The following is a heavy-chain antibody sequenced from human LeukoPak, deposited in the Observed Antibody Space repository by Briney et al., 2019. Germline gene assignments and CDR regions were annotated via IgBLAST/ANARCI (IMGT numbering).Heavy chain of an antibody. Sequence: GASVKVSCKTSGYSFILYGISWVRQAPGRGPEWMGWISTSTGDTKYTQKFQGRVTLTTDTSTSTAYMELSSLRSEDTAVYYCARVDDYGDYRAWFDPWGQGTLVTVSS. J-gene: IGHJ5*02. V-gene: IGHV1-18*01. CDR1: GYSFILYG. D-gene: IGHD4-17*01. CDR2: ISTSTGDT. CDR3: ARVDDYGDYRAWFDP.